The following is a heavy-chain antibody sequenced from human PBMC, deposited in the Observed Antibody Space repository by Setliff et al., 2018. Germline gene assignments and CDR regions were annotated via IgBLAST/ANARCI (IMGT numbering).Heavy chain of an antibody. CDR3: ARYPRRGNGWYPYYVDV. Sequence: PSETLSLTCTVSGGSINSRTYYWSWIRQSAGKGLEWIGHIYTSGSTKYNPSLKSRVTISVDMSKSQFSLRLTSVTAADSAVYFCARYPRRGNGWYPYYVDVWGKGTTVTVSS. J-gene: IGHJ6*03. D-gene: IGHD6-19*01. CDR2: IYTSGST. CDR1: GGSINSRTYY. V-gene: IGHV4-61*09.